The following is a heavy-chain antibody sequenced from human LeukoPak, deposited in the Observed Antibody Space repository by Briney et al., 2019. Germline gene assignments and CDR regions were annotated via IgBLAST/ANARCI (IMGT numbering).Heavy chain of an antibody. CDR1: GGTFSSYA. Sequence: GASVKVSCKASGGTFSSYAISWVRQAPGQGLEWMGGIISIFGTANYAQKFQGRVTITADESTSTAYMELSSLRSEDTAVYYCARGLRDYGDYAGFGEYYYYMDVWGKGPRSPSP. CDR2: IISIFGTA. D-gene: IGHD4-17*01. J-gene: IGHJ6*03. CDR3: ARGLRDYGDYAGFGEYYYYMDV. V-gene: IGHV1-69*13.